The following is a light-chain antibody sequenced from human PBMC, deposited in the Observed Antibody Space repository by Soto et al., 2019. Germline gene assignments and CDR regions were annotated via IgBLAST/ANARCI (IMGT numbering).Light chain of an antibody. CDR1: NIGTKS. CDR2: YDS. J-gene: IGLJ2*01. Sequence: SYELTQSPSVSVAPGRTARIACEGNNIGTKSVHWYQQRPGQAPVVVVYYDSDRPPGIPERFSGSNSGNTPTLTISSVEAGDEADYYCQVWDTSTFHPIFGGGTKLTVL. V-gene: IGLV3-21*04. CDR3: QVWDTSTFHPI.